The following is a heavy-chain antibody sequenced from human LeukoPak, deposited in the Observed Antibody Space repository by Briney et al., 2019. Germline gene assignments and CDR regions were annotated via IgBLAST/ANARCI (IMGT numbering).Heavy chain of an antibody. CDR1: GYTFTSYD. V-gene: IGHV1-8*03. D-gene: IGHD6-6*01. CDR3: ARAAMIAARSKFSDYYYYYYMDV. Sequence: ASVKVSCKASGYTFTSYDINWVRQATGQGLEWMGWMNPNSGNTGYAQKFQGRVTITRNTSISTAYMELSSLRSEDTAVYYCARAAMIAARSKFSDYYYYYYMDVWGKGTTVTVSS. J-gene: IGHJ6*03. CDR2: MNPNSGNT.